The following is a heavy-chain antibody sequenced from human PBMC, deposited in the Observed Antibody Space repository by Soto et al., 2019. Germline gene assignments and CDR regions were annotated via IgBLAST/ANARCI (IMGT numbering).Heavy chain of an antibody. CDR1: GYTFTSYD. CDR2: MNPNSGST. J-gene: IGHJ5*02. Sequence: ASVKVSCKASGYTFTSYDINWVLQATGQGLEWMGWMNPNSGSTGYAQKFQGRVTMTRNTSISTAYMELSSLRSEDTAVYYCARTYDFWSGYGFDPWGQGTLVTVSS. CDR3: ARTYDFWSGYGFDP. D-gene: IGHD3-3*01. V-gene: IGHV1-8*01.